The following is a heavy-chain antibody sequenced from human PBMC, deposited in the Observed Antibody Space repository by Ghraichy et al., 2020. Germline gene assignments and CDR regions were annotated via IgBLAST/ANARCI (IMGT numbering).Heavy chain of an antibody. Sequence: SETLSLTCTVSGVSISSYYWSWIRQPPGKGLEWIGYIYYSGSTNYNPSLQSRVTISVDTSQNQFSLKLSSVTAAATAVYYCARDRRAAAGVYYGMDFWGQGTTVTVSS. J-gene: IGHJ6*02. V-gene: IGHV4-59*01. CDR1: GVSISSYY. CDR3: ARDRRAAAGVYYGMDF. CDR2: IYYSGST. D-gene: IGHD6-13*01.